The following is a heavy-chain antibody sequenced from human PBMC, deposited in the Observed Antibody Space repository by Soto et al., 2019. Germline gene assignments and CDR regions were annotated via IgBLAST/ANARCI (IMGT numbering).Heavy chain of an antibody. Sequence: EVQLVESGGGLVKPGGSLRLSCAASGFTFSSYSMNWVRQAPGKGLEWVSSISSSSSYIYYADSVKGRFTISRDNAKNSLYLQMNSLRAEDTAVYYCARLGSDFGVVNIYYYYMDVWGKGTTVTVSS. V-gene: IGHV3-21*01. D-gene: IGHD3-3*01. CDR3: ARLGSDFGVVNIYYYYMDV. CDR2: ISSSSSYI. J-gene: IGHJ6*03. CDR1: GFTFSSYS.